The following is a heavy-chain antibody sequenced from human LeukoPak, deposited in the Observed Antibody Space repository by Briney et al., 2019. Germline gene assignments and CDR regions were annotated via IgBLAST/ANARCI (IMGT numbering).Heavy chain of an antibody. J-gene: IGHJ6*02. CDR2: ISGSGGST. D-gene: IGHD4-17*01. Sequence: GSLRLSCAASGFTFSSYAMSWVRQAPGKGLEWVSAISGSGGSTYYADSVKGRFTISRDNSKNTLCLQMNSLRAEDTAVYYCAIGYGDQYYYYGMDVWGQGTTVTVSS. V-gene: IGHV3-23*01. CDR1: GFTFSSYA. CDR3: AIGYGDQYYYYGMDV.